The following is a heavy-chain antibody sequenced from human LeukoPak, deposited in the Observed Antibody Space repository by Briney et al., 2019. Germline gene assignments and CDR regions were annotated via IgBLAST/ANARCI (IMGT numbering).Heavy chain of an antibody. CDR3: GRGGNGIDI. D-gene: IGHD2-8*01. J-gene: IGHJ3*02. Sequence: GGSLRLSCAASGFTFSHYLMHWVRQAPGKGLVWVSRINSDESNTNSYAESVKGRFIISRDNAKNTLYLQMNRLRAEDTAVYFCGRGGNGIDIWGQGTTVIVSS. V-gene: IGHV3-74*01. CDR2: INSDESNT. CDR1: GFTFSHYL.